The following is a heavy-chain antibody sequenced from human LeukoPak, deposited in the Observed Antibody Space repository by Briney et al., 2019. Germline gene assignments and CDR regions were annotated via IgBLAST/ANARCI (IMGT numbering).Heavy chain of an antibody. CDR1: GFTFSSYA. CDR2: ISYDGSNK. Sequence: PGRSLRLSCAASGFTFSSYAMHWVRQAPGKGLEWVALISYDGSNKYYADSVKGRFTISRDNSKNTLYLQLNSLRTEDTAVFFCARDSADSFEYWGQGTLVTVSS. CDR3: ARDSADSFEY. J-gene: IGHJ4*02. V-gene: IGHV3-30-3*01.